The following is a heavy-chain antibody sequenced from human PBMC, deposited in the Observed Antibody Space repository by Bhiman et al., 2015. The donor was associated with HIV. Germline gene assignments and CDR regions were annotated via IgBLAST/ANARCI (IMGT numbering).Heavy chain of an antibody. V-gene: IGHV3-21*01. CDR1: GFTFSTYN. J-gene: IGHJ4*02. Sequence: EVQLVESGGGLVKPGGPVRLSCAASGFTFSTYNMNWVRQAPGKGLEWVSSISRSSSYIYYADSIKGRFTISRDNAKNSLYLQMNSLRAEDTAVYYCASGHAIAAAGRDWGQGTLVTVSS. D-gene: IGHD6-13*01. CDR2: ISRSSSYI. CDR3: ASGHAIAAAGRD.